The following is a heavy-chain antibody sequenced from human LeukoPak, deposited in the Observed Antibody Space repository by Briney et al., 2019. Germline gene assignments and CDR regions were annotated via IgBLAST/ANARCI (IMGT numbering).Heavy chain of an antibody. CDR2: IDAGNGNT. V-gene: IGHV1-3*01. J-gene: IGHJ4*02. D-gene: IGHD2-2*01. CDR3: ARFHCSSTSCYHYFDY. CDR1: GYTFTSYA. Sequence: ASVKVSCKASGYTFTSYAMHWVRQAPGQRLEWMGWIDAGNGNTKYSQKFQGRVTITRDTSASTAYMELSSLRSEDTAVYYCARFHCSSTSCYHYFDYWGQGTLVTVSS.